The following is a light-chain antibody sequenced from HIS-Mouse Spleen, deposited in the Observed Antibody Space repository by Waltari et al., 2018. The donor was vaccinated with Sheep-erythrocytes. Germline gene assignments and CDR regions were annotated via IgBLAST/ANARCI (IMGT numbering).Light chain of an antibody. CDR1: SSDVGSYNL. V-gene: IGLV2-23*01. CDR3: CSHAGSSTPWV. CDR2: EGS. Sequence: QSALTQPASVSGSPGQSITISCTGTSSDVGSYNLVSWYQQHPGKAPKLMIYEGSNRPSGVSNRCSGSKSGNTASLTISGLQAEDEADYYCCSHAGSSTPWVFGGGTKLTVL. J-gene: IGLJ3*02.